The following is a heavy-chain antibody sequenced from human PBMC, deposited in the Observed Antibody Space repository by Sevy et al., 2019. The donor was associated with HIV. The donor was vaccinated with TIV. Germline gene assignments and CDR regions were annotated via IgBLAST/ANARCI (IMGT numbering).Heavy chain of an antibody. D-gene: IGHD1-1*01. Sequence: SETLSLTCTVSGGSISSSSYYWGWIRQPPGKGLEWIGSIYYSGSTYYNPSLKSRVTISVDTSKNQFSLKLSSVTAADTAVYYCARRGLNDDGEFDYWGQGTLVTVSS. CDR3: ARRGLNDDGEFDY. J-gene: IGHJ4*02. CDR2: IYYSGST. V-gene: IGHV4-39*01. CDR1: GGSISSSSYY.